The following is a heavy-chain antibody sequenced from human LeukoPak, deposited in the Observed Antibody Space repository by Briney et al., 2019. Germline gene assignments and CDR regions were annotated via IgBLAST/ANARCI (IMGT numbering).Heavy chain of an antibody. J-gene: IGHJ5*02. CDR3: ARDKTRYYDFWSGYYTPNWFDP. V-gene: IGHV1-18*01. CDR1: GYTFTSYG. Sequence: ASVKVSCKASGYTFTSYGISWVRQAPGQGLEWMGWISAYNGNTNYAQKLQGRVTMTTDTSTSTAYKELRSLRSDDTAVYYCARDKTRYYDFWSGYYTPNWFDPWGQGTLVTVSS. D-gene: IGHD3-3*01. CDR2: ISAYNGNT.